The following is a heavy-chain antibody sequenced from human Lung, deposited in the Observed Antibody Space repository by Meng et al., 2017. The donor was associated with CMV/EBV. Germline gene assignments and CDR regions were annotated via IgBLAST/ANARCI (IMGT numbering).Heavy chain of an antibody. CDR3: ARGDGGNGSDY. CDR2: INTSGGST. CDR1: EYTFTNYY. V-gene: IGHV1-46*01. D-gene: IGHD4-23*01. Sequence: QVELVESGAEVEKPGYSVTVCCKASEYTFTNYYLHWGRQAPGQGLEWMGVINTSGGSTNYAQKFQGRLTMTRDTSTSTVYMELSSLRSEDTAVYYCARGDGGNGSDYWGQGTLVTVSS. J-gene: IGHJ4*02.